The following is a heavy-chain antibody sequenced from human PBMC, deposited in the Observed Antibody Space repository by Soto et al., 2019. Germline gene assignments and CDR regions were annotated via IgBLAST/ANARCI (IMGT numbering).Heavy chain of an antibody. CDR2: INPNSGGA. J-gene: IGHJ5*02. CDR3: ARGWGIAAPGPNWFDP. D-gene: IGHD6-13*01. CDR1: GYSLSGYY. Sequence: ASVKVSCKASGYSLSGYYLHWVRQAPGQGPEWMGWINPNSGGAKYVQKFQGRVTMTRDTSISTVYLELSRLRSDDTAVYYCARGWGIAAPGPNWFDPWGQGTLVTVSS. V-gene: IGHV1-2*02.